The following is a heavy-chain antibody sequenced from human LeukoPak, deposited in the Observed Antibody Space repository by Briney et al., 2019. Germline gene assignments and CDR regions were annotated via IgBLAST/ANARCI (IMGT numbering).Heavy chain of an antibody. CDR2: IFYNEGT. D-gene: IGHD2-2*01. Sequence: PSETLSLTCTVSGGSTSSYYWSWIRQPPGKGLEWIGYIFYNEGTSYNPSLKSRVTISVDTSNNQLSLKVNSVTAADTAMYYCVKSNSRYQPWTLDIWGRGTMVTVSS. J-gene: IGHJ3*02. CDR1: GGSTSSYY. V-gene: IGHV4-59*01. CDR3: VKSNSRYQPWTLDI.